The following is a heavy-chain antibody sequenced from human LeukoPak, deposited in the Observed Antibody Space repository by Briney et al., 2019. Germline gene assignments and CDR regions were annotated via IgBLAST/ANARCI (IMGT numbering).Heavy chain of an antibody. D-gene: IGHD3-22*01. CDR2: MNPNSVNT. V-gene: IGHV1-8*01. J-gene: IGHJ3*02. Sequence: ASVKVSCKASGYTFTTYDINWVRQATGQGLEWMGWMNPNSVNTAYAQKFQGRVTMTRDTSISTAYMELSRLRSDDTAVYYCAREAMIVVGAFDIWGQGTMVTVSS. CDR1: GYTFTTYD. CDR3: AREAMIVVGAFDI.